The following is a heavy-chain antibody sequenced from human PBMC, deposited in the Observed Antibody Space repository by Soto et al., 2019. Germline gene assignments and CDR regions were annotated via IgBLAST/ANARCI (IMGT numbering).Heavy chain of an antibody. V-gene: IGHV3-48*01. J-gene: IGHJ4*02. Sequence: EVQLVESGGALVQPGGSLRLSCAASGFTFSSYSMNWVRQAPGKGLEWVSYISSSSSTIYYADSVKGRFTISRDNAKNSLYLQMNSLRAEDTAVYYCASACSSTSCYAPFDYWGQGTLVTVSS. D-gene: IGHD2-2*01. CDR1: GFTFSSYS. CDR3: ASACSSTSCYAPFDY. CDR2: ISSSSSTI.